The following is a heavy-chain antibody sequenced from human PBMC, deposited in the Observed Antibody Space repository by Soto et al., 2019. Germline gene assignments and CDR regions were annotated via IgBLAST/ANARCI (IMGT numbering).Heavy chain of an antibody. D-gene: IGHD3-16*02. Sequence: QVQLVESGGGVVQPGRSLRLSCVASGFTFSSYAMHWVRQAPGKGLEWVAIMSYDGNNQYYADSVKGRFTISRDNFKHTLYLQMNSLRAEDTAVYYCAKALGELSPESFDYWGQGILGTVSS. CDR1: GFTFSSYA. J-gene: IGHJ4*02. CDR2: MSYDGNNQ. CDR3: AKALGELSPESFDY. V-gene: IGHV3-30*18.